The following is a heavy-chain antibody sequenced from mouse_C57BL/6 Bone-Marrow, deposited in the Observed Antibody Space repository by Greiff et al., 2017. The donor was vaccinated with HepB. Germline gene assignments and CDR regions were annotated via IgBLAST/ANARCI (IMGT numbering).Heavy chain of an antibody. CDR2: IYPSDSET. CDR3: ARSDWDKAWFAY. Sequence: QVQLQQSGAELVRPGSSVKLSCKASGYTFTSYWMDWVKQRPGQGLEWIGNIYPSDSETHYNQKFKDKATLTVDKSSSTAYMQLSSLTSEDSAVYYCARSDWDKAWFAYWGQGTLVTVSA. D-gene: IGHD4-1*01. V-gene: IGHV1-61*01. J-gene: IGHJ3*01. CDR1: GYTFTSYW.